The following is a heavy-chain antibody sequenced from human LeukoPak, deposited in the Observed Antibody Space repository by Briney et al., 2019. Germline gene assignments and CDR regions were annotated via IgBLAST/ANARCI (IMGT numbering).Heavy chain of an antibody. CDR2: INPNSGGT. J-gene: IGHJ4*02. D-gene: IGHD3-9*01. CDR1: GYTFTGYY. V-gene: IGHV1-2*02. Sequence: ASVKVSCKASGYTFTGYYVHWVRQAPGQGLEWMGWINPNSGGTNYAQKFQGRVTMTRDTSISTAYMELSRLRSDDTAVYYCARWILTGKKSFDYWGQGTLVTVSS. CDR3: ARWILTGKKSFDY.